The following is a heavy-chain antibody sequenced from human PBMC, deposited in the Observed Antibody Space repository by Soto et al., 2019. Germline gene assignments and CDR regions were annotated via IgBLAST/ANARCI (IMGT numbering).Heavy chain of an antibody. Sequence: PGGSLRLSCAASGFTFSSYAMHWVRQAPGKGLEYVSAISSNGGSTYYANSVKGRFTISRDNSKNTLYLQMGSLRAEDMAVYYCARDGKASTSTLRLVVAARGYFDYWGQGTLVTVSS. D-gene: IGHD2-15*01. V-gene: IGHV3-64*01. J-gene: IGHJ4*02. CDR1: GFTFSSYA. CDR2: ISSNGGST. CDR3: ARDGKASTSTLRLVVAARGYFDY.